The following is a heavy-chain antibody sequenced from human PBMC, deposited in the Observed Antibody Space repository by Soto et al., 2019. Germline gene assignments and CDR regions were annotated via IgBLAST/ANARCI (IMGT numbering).Heavy chain of an antibody. CDR3: ARSPGAKLSGGMDV. Sequence: KQSQTLSLTCAISGDRVSSNSAAWNWIRQSPSRGLEWLGRTYYRSKWYNDYAVSVKSRITINPDTSKNQFSLQLNSVTPEDTAVYYCARSPGAKLSGGMDVWGQGTTVTVSS. CDR2: TYYRSKWYN. V-gene: IGHV6-1*01. CDR1: GDRVSSNSAA. D-gene: IGHD5-18*01. J-gene: IGHJ6*02.